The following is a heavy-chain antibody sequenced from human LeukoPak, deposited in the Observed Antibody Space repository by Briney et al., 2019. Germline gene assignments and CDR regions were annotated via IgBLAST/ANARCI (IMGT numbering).Heavy chain of an antibody. V-gene: IGHV1-18*01. CDR3: ARDVGASMVRGVIILDYYYMDV. CDR1: GYTFTSYG. CDR2: ISAYNGNT. J-gene: IGHJ6*03. Sequence: APVKVSCKASGYTFTSYGISWVRQAPGQGLEWMGWISAYNGNTNYAQKLQGRVTMTTDTSTSTAYMELRSLRSDDTAVYYCARDVGASMVRGVIILDYYYMDVWGKGTTVTISS. D-gene: IGHD3-10*01.